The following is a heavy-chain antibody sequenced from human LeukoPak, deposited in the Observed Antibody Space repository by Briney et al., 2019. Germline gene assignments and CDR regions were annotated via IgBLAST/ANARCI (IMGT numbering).Heavy chain of an antibody. CDR2: IYTSGST. CDR3: ARDGDRDGYNFYYYYMEV. V-gene: IGHV4-4*07. D-gene: IGHD5-24*01. J-gene: IGHJ6*03. Sequence: SETLSLTCTVPGGSISSYYWSWIRQPAGKGLEWIGRIYTSGSTNYNPSLKSRVTLSVDTSKNQFSLKLSSVTAADTAVYYCARDGDRDGYNFYYYYMEVWGKGTTVTVSS. CDR1: GGSISSYY.